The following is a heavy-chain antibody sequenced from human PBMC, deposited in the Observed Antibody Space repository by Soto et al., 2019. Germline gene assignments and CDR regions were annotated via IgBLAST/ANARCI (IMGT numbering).Heavy chain of an antibody. D-gene: IGHD5-18*01. J-gene: IGHJ3*02. CDR2: IYYSGST. CDR3: ARVGYNYGEVINAFDI. CDR1: GGSINSYY. Sequence: LTCTVSGGSINSYYCSWIRQPPVKGLEWIGYIYYSGSTNYKPSLKSRVTISVDTSKNQFSLKLSSVTAADTAVYYCARVGYNYGEVINAFDIWGQGTMVTVSS. V-gene: IGHV4-59*01.